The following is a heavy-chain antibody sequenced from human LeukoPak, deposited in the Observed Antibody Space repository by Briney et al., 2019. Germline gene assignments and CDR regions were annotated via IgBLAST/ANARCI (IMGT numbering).Heavy chain of an antibody. V-gene: IGHV3-23*01. CDR3: AKGGVPMATSLIHH. CDR2: ISGDGRST. D-gene: IGHD5-24*01. CDR1: GFTFSIDP. Sequence: GGSLRLSCAASGFTFSIDPMTCFRQAPGKGLECVSSISGDGRSTYRADSVKGLFALSRDNSKNTPYLQMNSRRADDTAVYYCAKGGVPMATSLIHHWGQGTLVIVSS. J-gene: IGHJ1*01.